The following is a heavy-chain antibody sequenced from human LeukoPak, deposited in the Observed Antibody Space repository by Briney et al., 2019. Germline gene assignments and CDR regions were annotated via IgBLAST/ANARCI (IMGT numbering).Heavy chain of an antibody. V-gene: IGHV4-34*01. CDR2: INHSGST. J-gene: IGHJ3*02. Sequence: SETLSLTCAVYGGSFSGYYWSWIRQPPGKGLEWIGEINHSGSTNYNPSLKSRVTISVDTSKNQFSLKLSSVTAADTAVYYCARVRAGLLWFGESPDAFDIWGQGTMVTVSS. CDR1: GGSFSGYY. CDR3: ARVRAGLLWFGESPDAFDI. D-gene: IGHD3-10*01.